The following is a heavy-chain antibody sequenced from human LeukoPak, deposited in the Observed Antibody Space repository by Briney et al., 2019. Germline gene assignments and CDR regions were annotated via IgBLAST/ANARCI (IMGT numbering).Heavy chain of an antibody. D-gene: IGHD3-10*01. V-gene: IGHV1-2*02. CDR3: ARAQYYYPHHYYVY. CDR2: INPNSGDT. J-gene: IGHJ4*02. CDR1: GYTFTGYY. Sequence: ASVKVSCKASGYTFTGYYMNWVRQAPGQGLEWMEWINPNSGDTNYAQKFQGRVTMTRDTSISTAYMELSRLKSDDTAVYYCARAQYYYPHHYYVYWGQGTLVTVSS.